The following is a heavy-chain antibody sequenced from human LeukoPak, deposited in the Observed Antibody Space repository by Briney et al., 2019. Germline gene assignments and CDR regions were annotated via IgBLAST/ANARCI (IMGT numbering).Heavy chain of an antibody. CDR2: IYTSGST. Sequence: SETLSLTCTVSGGSISSGSYYWSWIRQPAGKGLEWIGRIYTSGSTNYNPSLKSRVTISVDTSKNHFSLKLSSVTAADTAVYYCARSGIAVAGTRYFDLWGRGTLVTVSS. D-gene: IGHD6-19*01. CDR1: GGSISSGSYY. CDR3: ARSGIAVAGTRYFDL. V-gene: IGHV4-61*02. J-gene: IGHJ2*01.